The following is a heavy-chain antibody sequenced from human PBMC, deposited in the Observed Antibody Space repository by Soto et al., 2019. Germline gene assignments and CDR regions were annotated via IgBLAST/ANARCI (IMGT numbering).Heavy chain of an antibody. J-gene: IGHJ5*02. V-gene: IGHV4-4*02. Sequence: SETLSLTCAVSGGSIGDNNWWTWGRQPPGNGLEWIGEIYHIGSASYIPSLKSRVAMSVDKSTNHFSLTLGSVTAADTAVVYCARAPPGSSGQLSSAQGLLLTVS. CDR2: IYHIGSA. CDR1: GGSIGDNNW. CDR3: ARAPPGSSGQLS. D-gene: IGHD5-18*01.